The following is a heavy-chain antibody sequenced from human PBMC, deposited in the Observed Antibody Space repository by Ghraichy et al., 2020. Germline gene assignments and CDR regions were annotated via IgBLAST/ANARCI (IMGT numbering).Heavy chain of an antibody. V-gene: IGHV4-61*01. J-gene: IGHJ4*02. Sequence: SETLSLTCTVSGGSVSSGSYYWSWIRQPPGKGLEWIGYIYYSGSTNYNPSLKSRVTISVDTSKNQFSLKLSSVTAADTAVYYCARTPLYSSGWLDYWGQGTLVTVSS. D-gene: IGHD6-19*01. CDR2: IYYSGST. CDR3: ARTPLYSSGWLDY. CDR1: GGSVSSGSYY.